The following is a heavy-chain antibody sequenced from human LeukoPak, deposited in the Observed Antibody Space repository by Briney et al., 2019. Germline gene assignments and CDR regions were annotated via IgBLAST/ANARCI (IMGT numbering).Heavy chain of an antibody. CDR1: GYSISSGYY. V-gene: IGHV4-38-2*02. J-gene: IGHJ4*02. CDR2: IYHSGST. CDR3: ARLSAVAEAFDY. D-gene: IGHD6-13*01. Sequence: SETLSLTCTVSGYSISSGYYWGWIRQPPGKGLGWIGSIYHSGSTYYNPSLKSPVTISVDTSKNQFSLKLSSVTAADTAVYYCARLSAVAEAFDYWGQGTLVTVSS.